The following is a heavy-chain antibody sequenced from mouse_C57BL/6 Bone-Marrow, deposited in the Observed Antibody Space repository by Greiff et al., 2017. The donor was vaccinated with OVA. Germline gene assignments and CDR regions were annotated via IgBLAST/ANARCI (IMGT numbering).Heavy chain of an antibody. Sequence: QVQLQQPGAELVKPGASVKLSCKASGYTFTSYWMQWVKQRPGQGLEWIGEIDPSDSYTNYNQKFKRKATLTVDTSSSTAYMQLSSLTSEDSAVYYCARGEGLAWFAYWGQGTLVTVSA. CDR3: ARGEGLAWFAY. CDR2: IDPSDSYT. J-gene: IGHJ3*01. V-gene: IGHV1-50*01. CDR1: GYTFTSYW.